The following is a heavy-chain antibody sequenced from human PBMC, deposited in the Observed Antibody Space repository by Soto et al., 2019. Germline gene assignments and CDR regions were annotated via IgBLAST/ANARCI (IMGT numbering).Heavy chain of an antibody. J-gene: IGHJ6*02. CDR3: AKTNGYNFYYYYYGMDV. D-gene: IGHD5-12*01. CDR2: ISGSGGST. V-gene: IGHV3-23*01. Sequence: GGSLRLSCAASGFTFSSYAMSWVRQAPGKGLEWVSAISGSGGSTHYADSVKGRFTISRDNSKNTLYLQMNSLRAEDTAVYYCAKTNGYNFYYYYYGMDVWGQGTTVTVSS. CDR1: GFTFSSYA.